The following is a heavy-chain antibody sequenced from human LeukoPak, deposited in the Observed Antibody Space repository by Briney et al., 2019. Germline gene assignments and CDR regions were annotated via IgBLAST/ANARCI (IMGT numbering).Heavy chain of an antibody. CDR2: MNPNSGNT. CDR3: ARDYGSGSYQFDP. J-gene: IGHJ5*02. CDR1: GYTFTSYD. V-gene: IGHV1-8*03. Sequence: ASVKVSCKASGYTFTSYDINWVRQATGQGLELMGWMNPNSGNTGYAQKFQGRVTITRNSAISTAYMELSSLRSEDTAVYYCARDYGSGSYQFDPWGQGTLVTVSS. D-gene: IGHD3-10*01.